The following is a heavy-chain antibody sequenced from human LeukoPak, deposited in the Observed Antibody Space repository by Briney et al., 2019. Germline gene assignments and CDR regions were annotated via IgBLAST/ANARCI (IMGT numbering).Heavy chain of an antibody. V-gene: IGHV1-18*01. J-gene: IGHJ5*02. CDR3: ARGRSGSYYEYWFDP. D-gene: IGHD1-26*01. CDR1: GYTFTSYG. CDR2: ISAYNGNT. Sequence: ASVKVSCKASGYTFTSYGISWVRQAPGQGLEWMGWISAYNGNTNYAQKLQGRVTMTTDTSTSTAYMELRSLRSDDTAVYYCARGRSGSYYEYWFDPWGQGTLVTVSS.